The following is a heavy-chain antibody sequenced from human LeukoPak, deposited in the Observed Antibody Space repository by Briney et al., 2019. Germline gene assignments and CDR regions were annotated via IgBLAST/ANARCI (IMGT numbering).Heavy chain of an antibody. CDR3: ARRRAAIFGVVITYFDY. CDR1: AFTFSNYG. CDR2: IRYDGSNI. V-gene: IGHV3-30*02. Sequence: GGSLTLSCVASAFTFSNYGMHWVRQAPGKGLEWVAFIRYDGSNIYYADSVKGRFTISRDNSKNTLYLQMNSLRPEDTAVYYCARRRAAIFGVVITYFDYWGQGTLVTVSS. J-gene: IGHJ4*02. D-gene: IGHD3-3*01.